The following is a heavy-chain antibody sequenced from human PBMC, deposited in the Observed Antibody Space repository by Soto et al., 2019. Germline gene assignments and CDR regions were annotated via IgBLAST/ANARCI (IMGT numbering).Heavy chain of an antibody. CDR2: IWYDGSNK. Sequence: QVQLVGSGGGVVQPGRSLRLSCAASGFTFSSHGMHWVRQAPGKGLEWVAVIWYDGSNKYYADSVKGRFTISRDNAKNSLYLQMNSLRAEDTAVYYCARGGGAARPLDSWGQGTLVTVSS. CDR3: ARGGGAARPLDS. D-gene: IGHD6-6*01. J-gene: IGHJ4*02. V-gene: IGHV3-33*01. CDR1: GFTFSSHG.